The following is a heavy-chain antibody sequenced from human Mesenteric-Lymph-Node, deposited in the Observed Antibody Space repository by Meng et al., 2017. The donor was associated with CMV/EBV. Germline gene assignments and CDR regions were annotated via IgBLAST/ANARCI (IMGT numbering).Heavy chain of an antibody. V-gene: IGHV4-61*01. J-gene: IGHJ6*02. D-gene: IGHD2-2*01. CDR1: GASVSSDTYH. CDR3: ARESGDIVVVPANYGMDV. Sequence: SETLSLTCSVSGASVSSDTYHWSWIRQPPGKGLEWIGRTYYSRPTTYNPSLLSRVSISLDMSKNQFSLRLNSVTAADTAVYYCARESGDIVVVPANYGMDVWGQGTTVTVSS. CDR2: TYYSRPT.